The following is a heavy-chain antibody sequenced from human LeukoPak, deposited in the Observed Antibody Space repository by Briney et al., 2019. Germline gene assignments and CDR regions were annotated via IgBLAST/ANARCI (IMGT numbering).Heavy chain of an antibody. CDR1: GGSISSSSYY. V-gene: IGHV4-39*01. CDR3: ARPSDGY. CDR2: IYYSGST. J-gene: IGHJ4*02. Sequence: SETLSLTCTVSGGSISSSSYYWGWIRQPPGKGLEWIGSIYYSGSTYYNPSLKSRVTISVDTSKNQFSLKLSSVTAADTAVYYCARPSDGYWGQGTLVTVSS. D-gene: IGHD5-24*01.